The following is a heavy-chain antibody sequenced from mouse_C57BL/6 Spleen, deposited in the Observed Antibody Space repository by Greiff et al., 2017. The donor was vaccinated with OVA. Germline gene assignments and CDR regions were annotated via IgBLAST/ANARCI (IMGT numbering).Heavy chain of an antibody. V-gene: IGHV1-69*01. CDR3: ARRREAWFAY. Sequence: QVQLQQSGAELVMPGASVKLSCKASGYTFTSYWMHWVKQRPGQGLEWIGEIDPSDSYTNYNQKFKGKSTLTVDKSSSTAYMQLSSLTSEDSAVYYCARRREAWFAYWGQGTLVTVSA. CDR2: IDPSDSYT. CDR1: GYTFTSYW. J-gene: IGHJ3*01.